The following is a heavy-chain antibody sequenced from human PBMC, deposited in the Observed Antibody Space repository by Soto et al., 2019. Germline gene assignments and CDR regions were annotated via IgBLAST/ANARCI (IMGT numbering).Heavy chain of an antibody. V-gene: IGHV4-31*03. J-gene: IGHJ4*02. CDR3: ARYPISGIWSKFDY. D-gene: IGHD6-13*01. Sequence: QVLLQESGPGLMKPSQTLSLTCTVSGLTISSASYYWSWIRQHPGKGLEWVGNIYYNGSTCYSPSLKSRVTLWVETSKTQFSLRLASVTAADTAVYYCARYPISGIWSKFDYCGQGTLVTVSS. CDR1: GLTISSASYY. CDR2: IYYNGST.